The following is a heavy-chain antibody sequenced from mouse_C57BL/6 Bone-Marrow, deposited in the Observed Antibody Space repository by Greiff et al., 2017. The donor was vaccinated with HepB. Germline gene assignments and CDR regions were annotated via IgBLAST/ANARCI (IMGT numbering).Heavy chain of an antibody. CDR2: IYPGRGST. CDR1: GYTFTSYW. V-gene: IGHV1-55*01. CDR3: ARDGYYWIAY. D-gene: IGHD2-3*01. Sequence: VQLQQPGAELVKPGASVKMSCKASGYTFTSYWITWVKQRPGQGLEWIGDIYPGRGSTNYNEKFKSKATLTVDTSSSTAYRQLSSLTSEDSAVYYCARDGYYWIAYWGQGTLVTVSA. J-gene: IGHJ3*01.